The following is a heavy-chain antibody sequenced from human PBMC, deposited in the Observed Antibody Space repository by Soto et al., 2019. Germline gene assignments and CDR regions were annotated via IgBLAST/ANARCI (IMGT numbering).Heavy chain of an antibody. CDR3: ARGFHEYVSFRFDP. D-gene: IGHD3-10*02. V-gene: IGHV3-21*01. J-gene: IGHJ5*02. Sequence: GGSLRLSCAASGFTFSSYSMNWVRQAPGKGLEWVSSISRSSSYIYYADSVKGRFTISRDNAKNSLYLQMNSLRAEDTAVYYCARGFHEYVSFRFDPWGQGTLVTVSS. CDR1: GFTFSSYS. CDR2: ISRSSSYI.